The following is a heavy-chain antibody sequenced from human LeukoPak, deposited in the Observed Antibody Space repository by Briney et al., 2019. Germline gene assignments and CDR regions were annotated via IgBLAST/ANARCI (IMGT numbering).Heavy chain of an antibody. CDR2: ISGSVGST. Sequence: GGSLRLSCAASGFTFSSYAMSWVRQAPGKGLEWVSAISGSVGSTYYADSVKGRFTISRDNSKNTLYLQMKSLRAEDTAVYYCATPPPRYCSSTSCSGDYWGQGTLVTVSS. CDR3: ATPPPRYCSSTSCSGDY. CDR1: GFTFSSYA. V-gene: IGHV3-23*01. J-gene: IGHJ4*02. D-gene: IGHD2-2*01.